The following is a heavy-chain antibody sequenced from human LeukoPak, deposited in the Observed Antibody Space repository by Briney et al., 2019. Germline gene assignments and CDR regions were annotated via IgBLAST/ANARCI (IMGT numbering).Heavy chain of an antibody. J-gene: IGHJ4*02. CDR3: AREHCSSSSCHLDY. Sequence: PGGSLRLSCAASGFTFSSYWMSWVRQAPGKGLEWVANIKQDGSEKYYVNSVRGRFSTSRDNAKNSLYLQMNSLRAEDTAVYYCAREHCSSSSCHLDYWGQGTLVTVSS. CDR2: IKQDGSEK. V-gene: IGHV3-7*01. CDR1: GFTFSSYW. D-gene: IGHD2-2*01.